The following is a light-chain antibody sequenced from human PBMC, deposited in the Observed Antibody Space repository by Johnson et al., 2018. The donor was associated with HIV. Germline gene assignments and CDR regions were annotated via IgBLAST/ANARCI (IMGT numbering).Light chain of an antibody. CDR3: GTWDSSLSANV. Sequence: QSVLTQPPSVSAAPGQKVTISCSGSNSNIGNNYVSWYQHLPGTAPKLLIYDNNKRPSGIPDRFSGSKSGTSATLGITGLQTGDEADYYCGTWDSSLSANVFGTGTKVTVL. J-gene: IGLJ1*01. CDR1: NSNIGNNY. V-gene: IGLV1-51*01. CDR2: DNN.